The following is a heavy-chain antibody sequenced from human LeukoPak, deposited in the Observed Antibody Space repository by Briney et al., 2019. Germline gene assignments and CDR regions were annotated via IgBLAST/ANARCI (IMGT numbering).Heavy chain of an antibody. CDR3: ATTPALAVAGTLDPKE. CDR2: IFYSGST. V-gene: IGHV4-39*01. D-gene: IGHD6-19*01. J-gene: IGHJ4*02. Sequence: SETLSLTCTVSGGLISSGGYYWGWIRQSPGKGLEWIGSIFYSGSTYYNPSLKSRVTISIDTSENQFSLKLSSVTAADTAVYYCATTPALAVAGTLDPKEWGQGTLVTVSS. CDR1: GGLISSGGYY.